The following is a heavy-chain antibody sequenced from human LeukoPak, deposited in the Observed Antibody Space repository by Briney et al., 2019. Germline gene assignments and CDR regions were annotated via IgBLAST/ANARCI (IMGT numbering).Heavy chain of an antibody. J-gene: IGHJ4*02. CDR2: ISSSGGST. CDR3: AKNYDSTGYYYYFDY. D-gene: IGHD3-22*01. Sequence: PGGSLRLSCAASGFTFSNYSVNWVRQAPGXXXEWVSAISSSGGSTWYADSVKGRFTISRDNSKSTLYLQMYSLRAEDTALYYCAKNYDSTGYYYYFDYWGQGTLVTVSS. CDR1: GFTFSNYS. V-gene: IGHV3-23*01.